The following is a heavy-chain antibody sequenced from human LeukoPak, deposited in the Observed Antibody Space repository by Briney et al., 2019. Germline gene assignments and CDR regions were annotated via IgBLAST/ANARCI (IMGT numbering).Heavy chain of an antibody. CDR2: IYSGGST. Sequence: QSGGSLRLSCAASGFTVSSNYMSWVRQAPGKGLERVSVIYSGGSTYYADSVKGRFTSSRDNSKNTLYLQMNSLRAEDTAVYYCARGYSSSWVDYMDVWGKGTTVTVSS. D-gene: IGHD6-13*01. V-gene: IGHV3-53*01. CDR1: GFTVSSNY. J-gene: IGHJ6*03. CDR3: ARGYSSSWVDYMDV.